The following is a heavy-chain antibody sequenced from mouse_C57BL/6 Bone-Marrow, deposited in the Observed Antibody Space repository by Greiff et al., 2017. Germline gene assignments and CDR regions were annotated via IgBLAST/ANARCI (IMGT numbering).Heavy chain of an antibody. V-gene: IGHV1-55*01. CDR1: GYTFTSYW. CDR3: ARFLIEGYAMDY. J-gene: IGHJ4*01. Sequence: QVQLQQPGAELVKPGASVKMSCTASGYTFTSYWITWVKQRPGQGLEWIGDIYPGSGSTNYNEKFKSKATLTGDTSSSTAYMQLSSLTAEDSAVYYCARFLIEGYAMDYWGQGTSVTVSS. CDR2: IYPGSGST.